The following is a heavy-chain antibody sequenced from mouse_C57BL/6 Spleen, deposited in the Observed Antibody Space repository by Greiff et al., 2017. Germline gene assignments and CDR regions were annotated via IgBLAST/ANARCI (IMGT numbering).Heavy chain of an antibody. CDR2: IRNKANGYTT. V-gene: IGHV7-3*01. CDR1: GFTFTDYY. D-gene: IGHD1-1*01. CDR3: ARYESYYALYWYFDV. J-gene: IGHJ1*03. Sequence: EVKLVESGGGLVQPGGSLSLSCAASGFTFTDYYMSWVRQPPGKALEWLGFIRNKANGYTTEYSASVKGRFTISRDNSHSILYLKMNALRAEDSATYYCARYESYYALYWYFDVWGTGTTVTVSS.